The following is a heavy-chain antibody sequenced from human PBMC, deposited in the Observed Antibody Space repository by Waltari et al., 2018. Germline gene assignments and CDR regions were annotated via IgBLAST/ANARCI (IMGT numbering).Heavy chain of an antibody. CDR3: ARDRITIFGVPKGWFDP. J-gene: IGHJ5*02. Sequence: QVQLVQSGAEVKKPGASVKVSCKASGYTFTGYYMHWVRQAPGQGLEWMGWINPNSGGTNYAQKFQGRVTMTRDTSISTAYMELSRLRSDDTAVYYCARDRITIFGVPKGWFDPWGQGTLVTVSS. D-gene: IGHD3-3*01. V-gene: IGHV1-2*02. CDR1: GYTFTGYY. CDR2: INPNSGGT.